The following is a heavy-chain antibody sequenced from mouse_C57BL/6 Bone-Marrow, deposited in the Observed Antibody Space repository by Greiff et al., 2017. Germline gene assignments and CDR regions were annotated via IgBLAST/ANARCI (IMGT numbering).Heavy chain of an antibody. CDR1: GYTFTSYW. J-gene: IGHJ3*01. V-gene: IGHV1-69*01. Sequence: QVQLQQPGAELVMPGASVKLSCKASGYTFTSYWMHWVKQRPGQGLEWIGEIDPSDSYTNYNQKFKGKSTLTVDKSSSTAYMQLSSLTSEDSAVYYCARDYGPAWFAYWGQETLVTVSA. CDR2: IDPSDSYT. CDR3: ARDYGPAWFAY. D-gene: IGHD2-4*01.